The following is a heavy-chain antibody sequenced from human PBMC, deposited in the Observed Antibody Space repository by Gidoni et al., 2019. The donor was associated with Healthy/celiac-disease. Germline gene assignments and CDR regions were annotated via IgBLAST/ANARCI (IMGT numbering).Heavy chain of an antibody. CDR3: ARDAVRGVIRYYFDY. CDR1: GYTFTSYY. J-gene: IGHJ4*02. CDR2: INPIGGST. Sequence: QVQLVQSGAEVKKPGASVKVSCKAPGYTFTSYYMHWVRRAPGQGREWMGIINPIGGSTSYAQKFQGRVTMTRDTSTSTVYMELSSLRSEDTAVYYCARDAVRGVIRYYFDYWGQGTLVTVSS. V-gene: IGHV1-46*01. D-gene: IGHD3-10*01.